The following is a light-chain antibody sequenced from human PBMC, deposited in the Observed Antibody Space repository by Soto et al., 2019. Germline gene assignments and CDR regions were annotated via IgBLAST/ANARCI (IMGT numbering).Light chain of an antibody. CDR2: EVS. J-gene: IGLJ1*01. Sequence: QSALTQPPSASGSPGQSVTISCTGTSSDLGGYNYVSWYQQHPGKAPKLMIYEVSKRPSGVPDRFSGSKSGNTASLTVSGLQAEDEADYYCSSYAGTDSPDVFGAGTKLTVL. CDR1: SSDLGGYNY. CDR3: SSYAGTDSPDV. V-gene: IGLV2-8*01.